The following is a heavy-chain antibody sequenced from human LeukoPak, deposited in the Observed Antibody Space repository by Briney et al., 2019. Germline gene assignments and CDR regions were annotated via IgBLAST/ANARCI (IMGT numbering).Heavy chain of an antibody. CDR1: GFTFSSYS. CDR3: AREDVVVAAMLYYYYGMDV. V-gene: IGHV3-21*01. D-gene: IGHD2-15*01. J-gene: IGHJ6*02. CDR2: ISSSSSYI. Sequence: GESLKISCAASGFTFSSYSMNWVRQAPGKGLEWVSSISSSSSYIYYADSVKGRFTISRDNAKNSLYLQMNSLRAEDTAVYYCAREDVVVAAMLYYYYGMDVWGQGTTVTVSS.